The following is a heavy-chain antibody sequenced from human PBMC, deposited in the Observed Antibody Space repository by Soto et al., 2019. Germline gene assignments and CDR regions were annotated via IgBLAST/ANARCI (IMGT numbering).Heavy chain of an antibody. CDR1: GLIFRNAW. D-gene: IGHD4-4*01. CDR3: ASEKGWRQSPLDS. V-gene: IGHV3-15*01. CDR2: IKSKSSGGTT. Sequence: GGSLRLSCAASGLIFRNAWMSWVRQAPGKGLEWVGRIKSKSSGGTTDYAAPVEGRVTISRDDSKSTLYLQMTSLTIEDTAVYFCASEKGWRQSPLDSWGQGALVTVSS. J-gene: IGHJ5*01.